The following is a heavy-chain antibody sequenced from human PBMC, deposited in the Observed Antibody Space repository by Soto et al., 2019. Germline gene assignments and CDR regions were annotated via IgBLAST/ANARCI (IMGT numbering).Heavy chain of an antibody. V-gene: IGHV3-9*01. J-gene: IGHJ6*02. D-gene: IGHD2-2*01. CDR2: ISWNSGYI. Sequence: GGSLRLSCAASGFTFNDYAMHWVRQAPGKGLEWVSGISWNSGYIGYADSVKGRFTISRDNSKNTLYLQMSSLRAEDTAVYYCAKDSCSSISCPGGLDVWGQGTTVTVSS. CDR1: GFTFNDYA. CDR3: AKDSCSSISCPGGLDV.